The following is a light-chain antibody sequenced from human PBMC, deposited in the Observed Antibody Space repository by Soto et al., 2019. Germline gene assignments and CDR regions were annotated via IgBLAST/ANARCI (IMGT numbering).Light chain of an antibody. CDR3: QQSYSTPT. Sequence: DIHITRSASAVSSSLVEGVTITFRARQSISSYLNWYQQKPGNAPKLLIYAASSLQSGVPSRFSGSGSGTDFTLTISSLQPEDFATYYCQQSYSTPTFGQGTRLEIK. CDR2: AAS. J-gene: IGKJ5*01. CDR1: QSISSY. V-gene: IGKV1-39*01.